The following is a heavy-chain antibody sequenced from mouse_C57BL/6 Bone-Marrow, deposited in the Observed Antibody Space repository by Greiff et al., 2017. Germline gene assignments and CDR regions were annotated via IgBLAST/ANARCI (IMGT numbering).Heavy chain of an antibody. D-gene: IGHD2-4*01. CDR3: ARTDYDFYAY. Sequence: VHLVESGPGLVQPSQSLSITCTVSGFSLTSYGVHWVRQSPGKGLEWLGVIWSVGSTDYNAAFISRLSISKDNSKSQVFFKMNSLQADDTAIYYCARTDYDFYAYWGQGTLVTVSA. CDR1: GFSLTSYG. CDR2: IWSVGST. V-gene: IGHV2-2*01. J-gene: IGHJ3*01.